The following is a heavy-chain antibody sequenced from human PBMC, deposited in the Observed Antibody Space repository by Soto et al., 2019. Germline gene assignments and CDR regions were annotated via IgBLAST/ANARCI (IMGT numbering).Heavy chain of an antibody. CDR2: ISWNSGSI. Sequence: GGSLRLSCAASGFTFDDYAMHWVRQAPGKGLEWVSGISWNSGSIGYADSVKGRFTISRDNAKNSLYLQMNSLRAEDTALYYCAKEDYGDYSFDYWAQRTLDTGSS. D-gene: IGHD4-17*01. J-gene: IGHJ4*02. CDR1: GFTFDDYA. V-gene: IGHV3-9*01. CDR3: AKEDYGDYSFDY.